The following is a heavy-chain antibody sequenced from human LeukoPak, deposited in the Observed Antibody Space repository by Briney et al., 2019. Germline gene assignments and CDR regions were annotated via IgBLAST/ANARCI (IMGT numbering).Heavy chain of an antibody. CDR2: ISAYNGNT. Sequence: ASVKVSCKASGYIFTSYGINWVRQAPGQGLEWMGWISAYNGNTNYAQKLQGRVTMTTDTSTNTAYMELRSLRSDDTAVYYCARRFPEGILTGYTPVIMDYYYMDVWGKGTTVTISS. V-gene: IGHV1-18*01. CDR3: ARRFPEGILTGYTPVIMDYYYMDV. J-gene: IGHJ6*03. CDR1: GYIFTSYG. D-gene: IGHD3-9*01.